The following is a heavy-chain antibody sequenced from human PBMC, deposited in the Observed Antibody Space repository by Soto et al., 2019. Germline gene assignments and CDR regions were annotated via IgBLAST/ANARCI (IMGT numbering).Heavy chain of an antibody. J-gene: IGHJ6*03. Sequence: SETLSLTCAVYGGSLSGYYWSWIRQPPGKGLEWIGEINHSGSTNYNPSLKSRVTISVDTSKNQFSLKLSSVTAADTAVYYCARGLVMKTGRNYYYYMDVWGKGTTVTVSS. V-gene: IGHV4-34*01. CDR3: ARGLVMKTGRNYYYYMDV. CDR2: INHSGST. D-gene: IGHD2-2*01. CDR1: GGSLSGYY.